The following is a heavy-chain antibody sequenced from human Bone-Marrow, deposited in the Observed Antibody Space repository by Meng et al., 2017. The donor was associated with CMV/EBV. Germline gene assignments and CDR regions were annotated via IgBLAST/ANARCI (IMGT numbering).Heavy chain of an antibody. CDR1: SGTMGSGGDC. J-gene: IGHJ5*02. Sequence: CTGASGTMGSGGDCWSWIRQHAEKGLEWIRYSDYDGTTNKNTSRGSRVSISVDKSKNQFSLKLNSVTAADTAVYYCARQAPDNWFDPWGQGALVTVSS. V-gene: IGHV4-31*03. CDR3: ARQAPDNWFDP. CDR2: SDYDGTT.